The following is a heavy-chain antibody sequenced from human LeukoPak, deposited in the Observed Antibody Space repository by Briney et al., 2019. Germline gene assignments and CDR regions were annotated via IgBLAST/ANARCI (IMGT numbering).Heavy chain of an antibody. CDR3: AREVAAAGSPFDY. J-gene: IGHJ4*02. Sequence: GGSLRLSCAASGFTFSSYEMNWVRQAPGKGLEWVSYISSSGSTIYYSDSVKGRFTISRDNAKNSLYLQMNSLRAEDTAVSYCAREVAAAGSPFDYWGQGTLVTVSS. CDR2: ISSSGSTI. V-gene: IGHV3-48*03. CDR1: GFTFSSYE. D-gene: IGHD6-13*01.